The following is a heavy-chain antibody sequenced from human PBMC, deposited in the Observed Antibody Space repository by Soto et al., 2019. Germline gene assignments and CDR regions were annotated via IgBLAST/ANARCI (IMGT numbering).Heavy chain of an antibody. J-gene: IGHJ6*02. V-gene: IGHV3-48*02. Sequence: VQLVESGGGLVQPGGSLRLSCAASGFTFINYNMNWVRQAPGKGLEWVSYISSRSSVIYYADSVKGRFTISRDNAKNSLYLQMNSLRDEDTAVYYCARDCGKGYGMDVWGQGTTVTVS. CDR2: ISSRSSVI. CDR3: ARDCGKGYGMDV. CDR1: GFTFINYN.